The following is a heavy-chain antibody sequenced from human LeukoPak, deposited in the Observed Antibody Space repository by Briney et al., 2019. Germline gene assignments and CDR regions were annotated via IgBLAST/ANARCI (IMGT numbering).Heavy chain of an antibody. CDR2: HSGSGGNT. V-gene: IGHV3-23*01. D-gene: IGHD2-15*01. CDR1: GFIFSPYG. J-gene: IGHJ4*02. CDR3: AKSRNCNSRGSFDC. Sequence: GGSLTLPCAASGFIFSPYGMIWVRQAPGKGLEWVIGHSGSGGNTYYADSMKGRFTISRDSSQNTGYLQIDRLRADDTAVYYCAKSRNCNSRGSFDCWGQGTLVTVSS.